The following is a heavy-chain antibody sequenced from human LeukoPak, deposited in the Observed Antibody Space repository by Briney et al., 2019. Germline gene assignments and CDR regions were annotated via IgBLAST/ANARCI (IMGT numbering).Heavy chain of an antibody. CDR2: IYYSGST. J-gene: IGHJ3*02. Sequence: SETLSLTCTVSGGSISSYYWSWIRQPPGKGLEWIGYIYYSGSTNYSPSLKSRVTISVDTSKNQFSLKLSSVTAADTAVYYCARHVSSSGWYDAFDIWGQGTMVTVSS. D-gene: IGHD6-19*01. CDR3: ARHVSSSGWYDAFDI. V-gene: IGHV4-59*08. CDR1: GGSISSYY.